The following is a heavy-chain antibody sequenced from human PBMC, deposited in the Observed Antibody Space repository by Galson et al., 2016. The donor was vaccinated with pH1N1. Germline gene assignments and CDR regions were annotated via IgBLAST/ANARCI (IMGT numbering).Heavy chain of an antibody. CDR3: ARDPGDHNGYSN. CDR2: FYSTSNT. D-gene: IGHD2-15*01. Sequence: SLRLSCGASGFTVSTDYMSWVRQAPGKGLEWVSIFYSTSNTYYADSVKGRFTISRDTSKNTLFLQMNSLTVEDTAVYYCARDPGDHNGYSNWGQGTLVTVSS. J-gene: IGHJ4*02. CDR1: GFTVSTDY. V-gene: IGHV3-53*01.